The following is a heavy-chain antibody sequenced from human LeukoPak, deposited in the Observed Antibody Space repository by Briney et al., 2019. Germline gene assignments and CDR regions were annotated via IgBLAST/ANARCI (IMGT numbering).Heavy chain of an antibody. CDR1: GFSFSDTY. D-gene: IGHD6-19*01. Sequence: GGSLRLSCAASGFSFSDTYMSWARQAPGKGLEWVSTITGRSDKTYYTDSVKGRFVTSRDNSKDTLYLQMNSLRAEDTALYYCAKGGWLDDLGQGALVTVSS. CDR2: ITGRSDKT. J-gene: IGHJ4*02. CDR3: AKGGWLDD. V-gene: IGHV3-23*01.